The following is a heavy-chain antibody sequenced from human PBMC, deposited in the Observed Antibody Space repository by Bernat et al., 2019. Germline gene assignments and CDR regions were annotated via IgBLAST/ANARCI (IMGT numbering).Heavy chain of an antibody. CDR1: GYTFTGYY. V-gene: IGHV1-2*06. D-gene: IGHD3-10*01. Sequence: QVQLVQSGAEVKKPGASVKVSRKASGYTFTGYYMHWVRQAPGQGLEWMGRINPNSGGTNYAQKFQGRVTMTRDTSISTAYMELSRLRSDDTAVYYCARMVQGVIITGFDCWGQGTLVTVSS. J-gene: IGHJ4*02. CDR2: INPNSGGT. CDR3: ARMVQGVIITGFDC.